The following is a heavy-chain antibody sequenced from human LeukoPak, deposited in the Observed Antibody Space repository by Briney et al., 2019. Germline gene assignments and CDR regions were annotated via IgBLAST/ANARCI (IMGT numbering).Heavy chain of an antibody. Sequence: LRASVKVSCKASGYSFVFFGVSWVRQAPGQGLEWMGWIDSHNGNTNYAEKFQGRVTMTTDTSTTTSYMELRSLRSEDTAVYYCARDRGIRLPGEIDYWGQGTLVTVSS. V-gene: IGHV1-18*01. CDR3: ARDRGIRLPGEIDY. J-gene: IGHJ4*02. D-gene: IGHD2-2*01. CDR2: IDSHNGNT. CDR1: GYSFVFFG.